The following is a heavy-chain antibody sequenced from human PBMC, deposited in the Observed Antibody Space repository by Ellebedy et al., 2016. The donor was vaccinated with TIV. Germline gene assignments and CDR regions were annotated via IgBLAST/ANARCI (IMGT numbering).Heavy chain of an antibody. V-gene: IGHV3-53*01. CDR1: GFTVSPNY. Sequence: GGSLRLSCAASGFTVSPNYMSWVRQAPGKGLEWVSILYSGDTTYYADFVQGRFTISRDNSKNTLFLQMNNLRAEDTAVYFCASATLDGSNWYRYFDLWGRGSLVTVSS. CDR2: LYSGDTT. J-gene: IGHJ2*01. D-gene: IGHD4-11*01. CDR3: ASATLDGSNWYRYFDL.